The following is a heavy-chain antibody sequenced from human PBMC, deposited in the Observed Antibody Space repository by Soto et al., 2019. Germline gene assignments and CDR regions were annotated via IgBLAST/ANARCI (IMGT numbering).Heavy chain of an antibody. V-gene: IGHV4-34*01. CDR1: GGSGGSFSGYY. CDR3: ARHNSDSSGDYHYYYGMDV. CDR2: INHSGST. Sequence: QVQLQQWGAGLLKPSETLSLTCAVYGGSGGSFSGYYWSWIRQPPGKGLEWIGEINHSGSTNYNPSLESRVTISVDPSKIQFSLKLSSGTAADTAVYYCARHNSDSSGDYHYYYGMDVWGQGTTVTVSS. D-gene: IGHD3-22*01. J-gene: IGHJ6*02.